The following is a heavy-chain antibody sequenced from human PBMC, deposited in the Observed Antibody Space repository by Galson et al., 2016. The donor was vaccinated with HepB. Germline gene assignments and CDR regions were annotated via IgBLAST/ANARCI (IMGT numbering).Heavy chain of an antibody. J-gene: IGHJ4*02. CDR2: IYDSGYT. CDR3: ARDYNSVLY. D-gene: IGHD6-19*01. CDR1: GGSISRYY. V-gene: IGHV4-59*01. Sequence: SETLSLTCTVSGGSISRYYWTWMRQPPGKGLEWIGYIYDSGYTNYDPSLQSRVTISVDPSKNQFSLKLRSVTAADTAVYYCARDYNSVLYWGQGTLVTVSS.